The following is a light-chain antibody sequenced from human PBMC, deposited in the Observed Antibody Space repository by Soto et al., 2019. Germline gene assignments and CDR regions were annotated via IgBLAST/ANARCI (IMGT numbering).Light chain of an antibody. V-gene: IGLV2-23*02. Sequence: PQPASMPGPPGQSITTSCTGTTSVVGSYNLVSWNNQHPGKAPKLMMYEFSKRPSGVSNRFSGSKSGNTASLTISGLQAEDEADYYCCSYAGSSTPLIFGTGTKVTV. CDR3: CSYAGSSTPLI. CDR2: EFS. J-gene: IGLJ1*01. CDR1: TSVVGSYNL.